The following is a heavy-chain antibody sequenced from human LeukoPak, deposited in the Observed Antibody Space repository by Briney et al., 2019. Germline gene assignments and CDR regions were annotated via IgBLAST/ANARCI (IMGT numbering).Heavy chain of an antibody. V-gene: IGHV1-46*01. CDR2: INPSGGST. J-gene: IGHJ6*02. CDR1: GYTFTSYY. Sequence: ASVQVSCKASGYTFTSYYMHWVRQAPGQGLEWMGIINPSGGSTSYAQKLQGRVTMTRDTSTSTVYMELSSLRSEDTAVYYCARERVSFGMDVWGQGTTVTVSS. CDR3: ARERVSFGMDV. D-gene: IGHD3-10*01.